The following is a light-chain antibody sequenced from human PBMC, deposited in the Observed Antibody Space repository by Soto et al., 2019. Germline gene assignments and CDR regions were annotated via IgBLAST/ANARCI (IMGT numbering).Light chain of an antibody. CDR3: QQYGSSPTWT. CDR1: QRVSSNY. J-gene: IGKJ1*01. Sequence: EIVMTQSPATLSVSPGERATLSCRARQRVSSNYLAWYQQKPGQAPRLLIYGASTRATGIPDRFSGSGSGTDFTLTISRLEPEDSAVYYCQQYGSSPTWTFGQGTKVDIK. V-gene: IGKV3-20*01. CDR2: GAS.